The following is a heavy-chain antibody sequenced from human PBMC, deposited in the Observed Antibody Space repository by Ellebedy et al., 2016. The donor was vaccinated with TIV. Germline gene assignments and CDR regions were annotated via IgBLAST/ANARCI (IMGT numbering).Heavy chain of an antibody. CDR1: GGSISSGDYY. V-gene: IGHV4-30-4*01. CDR3: ARSSHIVVVTAHWYFDL. CDR2: IYYSGST. D-gene: IGHD2-21*02. J-gene: IGHJ2*01. Sequence: LRLSXTVSGGSISSGDYYWSWIRQPPGKGLEWIGYIYYSGSTYYNPSLKSRVTISVDTSKNQFSLKLSSVTAADTAVYYCARSSHIVVVTAHWYFDLWGRGTLVTVSS.